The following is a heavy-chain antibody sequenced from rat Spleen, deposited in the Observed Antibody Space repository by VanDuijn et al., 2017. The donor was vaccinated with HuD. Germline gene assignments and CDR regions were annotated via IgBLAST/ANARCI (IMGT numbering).Heavy chain of an antibody. Sequence: EVLLVESGGGLVQPGRSLKLSCAASGFTFSDFYMAWVRQAPKKGLEWVATIIYDGSRTFYRDSVRDRFTISRDNAKSTLYLQVDSLKSEDTATYYCVRHGRGKISYYYVLDAWGQGASVTVSS. J-gene: IGHJ4*01. CDR1: GFTFSDFY. CDR3: VRHGRGKISYYYVLDA. V-gene: IGHV5-7*01. D-gene: IGHD4-5*01. CDR2: IIYDGSRT.